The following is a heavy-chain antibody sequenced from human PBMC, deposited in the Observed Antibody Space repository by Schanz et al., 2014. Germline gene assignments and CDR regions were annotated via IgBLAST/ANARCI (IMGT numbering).Heavy chain of an antibody. CDR2: SRNKGNSYTS. CDR3: ARRNFYDKSAAFDY. D-gene: IGHD3-9*01. V-gene: IGHV3-72*01. J-gene: IGHJ4*02. CDR1: GFTFSDHF. Sequence: EVKLVESGGGLVQPGGSLRLSCAASGFTFSDHFMDWVRQAPGKGLEWVGHSRNKGNSYTSEYAASVKGRFTISRDESESSLYLQMDSLKTEDTAVYYCARRNFYDKSAAFDYWGQGSLVTVSS.